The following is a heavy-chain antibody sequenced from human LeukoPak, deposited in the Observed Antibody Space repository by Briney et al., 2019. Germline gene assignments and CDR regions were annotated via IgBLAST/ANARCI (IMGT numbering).Heavy chain of an antibody. D-gene: IGHD2-2*01. Sequence: GESLKISCKGSGYSFTSYWIGWVRQMPGKGLEWMGIIYPGDSDTRYSPSFQGQVTISADKSISTASLQWSSLKASDTAMYYCARLVYCSSTSCLALFDYWGQGTLVTVSS. CDR1: GYSFTSYW. CDR3: ARLVYCSSTSCLALFDY. CDR2: IYPGDSDT. V-gene: IGHV5-51*01. J-gene: IGHJ4*02.